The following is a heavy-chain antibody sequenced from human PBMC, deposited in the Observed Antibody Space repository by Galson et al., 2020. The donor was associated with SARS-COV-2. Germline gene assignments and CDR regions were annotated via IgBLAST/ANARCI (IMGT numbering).Heavy chain of an antibody. CDR3: ARDFERYQRLLIGYDYYGMDV. CDR1: GYTFTSYG. V-gene: IGHV1-18*01. D-gene: IGHD2-2*01. Sequence: ASVKVSCKASGYTFTSYGISWVRQAPGQGLEWMGWNSAYNSNTNYAQKLQGRVTMTTDTSTRTAYMELRSLRSDDTAVYHCARDFERYQRLLIGYDYYGMDVWGQGTTVTGSS. J-gene: IGHJ6*02. CDR2: NSAYNSNT.